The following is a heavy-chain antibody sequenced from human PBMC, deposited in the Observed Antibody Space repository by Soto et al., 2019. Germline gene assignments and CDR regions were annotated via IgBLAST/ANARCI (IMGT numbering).Heavy chain of an antibody. J-gene: IGHJ5*02. CDR3: ARQVRHIVVVTAILGWFGP. D-gene: IGHD2-21*02. V-gene: IGHV4-39*01. Sequence: ETLSLTCTVSGGSISSSSDYWGWIRQPPGKGLEWIASIYYSGITYYNPSLKSRVTMSVNTSKNQISLKLRSVTAADTAVYYCARQVRHIVVVTAILGWFGPWGQGTLVTVSS. CDR2: IYYSGIT. CDR1: GGSISSSSDY.